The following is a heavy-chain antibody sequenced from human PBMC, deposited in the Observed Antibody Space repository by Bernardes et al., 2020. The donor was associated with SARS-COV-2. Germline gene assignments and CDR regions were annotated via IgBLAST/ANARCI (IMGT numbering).Heavy chain of an antibody. V-gene: IGHV1-24*01. CDR2: FDPEDCET. J-gene: IGHJ6*02. CDR3: ATTGTPIRHAYYYYGMDV. Sequence: ASVKVSCKVSGYTLTELSMHWVRQAPGKGREWMGGFDPEDCETIYAQKFQGRVTMTEDTSTDTAYMELSSLRSEDTAVYYCATTGTPIRHAYYYYGMDVWGQGTTVTVSS. CDR1: GYTLTELS. D-gene: IGHD1-1*01.